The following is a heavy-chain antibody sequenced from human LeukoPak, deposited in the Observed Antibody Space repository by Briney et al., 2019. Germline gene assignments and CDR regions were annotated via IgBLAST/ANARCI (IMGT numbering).Heavy chain of an antibody. CDR2: ISYDGSNK. Sequence: GSLRLSCAASGFTFSSYGMHWVRQAPGKGLEWVAVISYDGSNKFYTDSVKGRFTISRDNSKNMMYLQMNSLRAEDTAVYYCAKDFLVGGVVIYYFDYWGQGTLVTVSS. V-gene: IGHV3-30*18. D-gene: IGHD3-3*01. J-gene: IGHJ4*02. CDR3: AKDFLVGGVVIYYFDY. CDR1: GFTFSSYG.